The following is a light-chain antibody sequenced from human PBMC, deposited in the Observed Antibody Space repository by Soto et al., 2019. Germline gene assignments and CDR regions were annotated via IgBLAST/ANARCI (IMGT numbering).Light chain of an antibody. Sequence: DIQITRSPTTGSLWVLDIVTIPCRASQTISSYLAWYQQKPGKAPRLLIYEASNRATGIPARFSGSRSGTDFTLTISSLQPDDFTFYYCQQRSSCSLTFGEGTKVDIK. CDR1: QTISSY. CDR2: EAS. CDR3: QQRSSCSLT. J-gene: IGKJ4*02. V-gene: IGKV1-5*01.